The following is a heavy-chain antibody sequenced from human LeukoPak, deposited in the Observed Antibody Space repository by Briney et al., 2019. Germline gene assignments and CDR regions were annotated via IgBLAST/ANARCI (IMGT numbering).Heavy chain of an antibody. V-gene: IGHV3-48*01. Sequence: GGSLRLSCAASGFTFSSYSMNWVRQAPGKGLEWVSYISSSSSTIYYADSVKGRFTISRDNSKNTLYLQMNSLRAEDTAVYYCARGAGNYDSSGLPDGDYWGQGTLVTVSS. D-gene: IGHD3-22*01. CDR3: ARGAGNYDSSGLPDGDY. CDR2: ISSSSSTI. J-gene: IGHJ4*02. CDR1: GFTFSSYS.